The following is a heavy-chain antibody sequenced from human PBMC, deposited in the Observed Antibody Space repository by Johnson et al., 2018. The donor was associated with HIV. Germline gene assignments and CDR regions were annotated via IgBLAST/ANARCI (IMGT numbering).Heavy chain of an antibody. CDR2: IIPSGTGT. V-gene: IGHV3-23*04. CDR3: GKARGYNGFLEAFGR. Sequence: MLLVESGGGLVQPGGSLRLPCKASGLSFDSYSMSWVRQAPGKGLEWVSGIIPSGTGTHYADSVEGRFTISRDNSRNTVYLQINSLRAEETAMYYCGKARGYNGFLEAFGRWGHGTVVTVSS. J-gene: IGHJ3*01. D-gene: IGHD5-18*01. CDR1: GLSFDSYS.